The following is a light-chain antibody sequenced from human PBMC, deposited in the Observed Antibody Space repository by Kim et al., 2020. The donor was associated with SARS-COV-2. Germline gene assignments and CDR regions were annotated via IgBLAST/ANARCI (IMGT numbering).Light chain of an antibody. CDR3: QAWARNTVV. CDR2: QDN. CDR1: QVGDKY. J-gene: IGLJ3*02. Sequence: GPPGQAAGITGSADQVGDKYASWYQQKPGQSPVLVIYQDNKRPSGVPERFSGSNSGNTATLTISGTQAMEEADYYCQAWARNTVVFGGGTQLTVL. V-gene: IGLV3-1*01.